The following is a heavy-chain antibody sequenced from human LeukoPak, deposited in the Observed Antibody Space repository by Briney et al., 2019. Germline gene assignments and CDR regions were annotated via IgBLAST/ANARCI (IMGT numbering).Heavy chain of an antibody. V-gene: IGHV3-21*01. J-gene: IGHJ6*03. CDR3: ARVRLLWFGESTYYRDV. D-gene: IGHD3-10*01. CDR1: GFTFSSYS. Sequence: GGSLRLSCAASGFTFSSYSMKWVRQAPGKGLEWVSSISSSSSYLYYADSVKGRFTISRDNAKNSLYLQMNSLRAEDTAVYYYARVRLLWFGESTYYRDVWGKGTTVTVSS. CDR2: ISSSSSYL.